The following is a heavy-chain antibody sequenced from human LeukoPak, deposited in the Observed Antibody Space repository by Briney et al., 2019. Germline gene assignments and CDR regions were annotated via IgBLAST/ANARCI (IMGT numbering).Heavy chain of an antibody. V-gene: IGHV1-2*02. D-gene: IGHD6-19*01. J-gene: IGHJ4*02. CDR3: ARAAKSGWYGKKISKYYFDY. CDR2: INPNSGDT. CDR1: GYTFTGYY. Sequence: GASVKVSCKTSGYTFTGYYIHWVRQAPGQGLEWMGWINPNSGDTNYAQKFQGRVSMTGDTSISTAYMELSSLRSEDTAVYYCARAAKSGWYGKKISKYYFDYWGQGTLVTVSS.